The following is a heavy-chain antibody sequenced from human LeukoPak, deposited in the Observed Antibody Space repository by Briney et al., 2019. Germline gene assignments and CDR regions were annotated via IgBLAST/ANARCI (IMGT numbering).Heavy chain of an antibody. CDR1: GGTFNSYA. Sequence: ASVKVSCKASGGTFNSYAISWVRQAPGQGLEWMGGIIPIFGTANYAQKFQGRDTITADKPTTTTYMELSSLRSEDTAVYYCARLYYETGGYYYIDYWGQGTLVTVSS. J-gene: IGHJ4*02. D-gene: IGHD3-22*01. CDR3: ARLYYETGGYYYIDY. V-gene: IGHV1-69*06. CDR2: IIPIFGTA.